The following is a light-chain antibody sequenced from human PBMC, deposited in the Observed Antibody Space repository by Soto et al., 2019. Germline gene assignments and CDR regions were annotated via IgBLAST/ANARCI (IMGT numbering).Light chain of an antibody. J-gene: IGKJ4*01. V-gene: IGKV3-20*01. CDR3: QQSSYSPLT. CDR1: QSVDNNY. CDR2: EAS. Sequence: EIVLTQSPGTLSLSPGERATLSYRAGQSVDNNYLAWFQQKPGQAPRLLIYEASYRATGVPDRFGGTGSGTDFTLTISRLEPEDFAVYYCQQSSYSPLTFGGGTRIEI.